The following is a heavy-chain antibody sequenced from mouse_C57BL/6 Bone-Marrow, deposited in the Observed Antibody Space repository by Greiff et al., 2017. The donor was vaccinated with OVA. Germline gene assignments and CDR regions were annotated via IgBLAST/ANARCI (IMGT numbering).Heavy chain of an antibody. CDR1: GFNIKDDY. V-gene: IGHV14-4*01. Sequence: EVQLQQSGAELVRPGASVKLSCTASGFNIKDDYMHWVKQRPEQGLEWIGWIDPENGDTEYASKFQGKATITADTSANTAYLQHSSLTSEDTAVYYCTPSLIGDFDYWGQGTTLTVSS. J-gene: IGHJ2*01. D-gene: IGHD3-1*01. CDR2: IDPENGDT. CDR3: TPSLIGDFDY.